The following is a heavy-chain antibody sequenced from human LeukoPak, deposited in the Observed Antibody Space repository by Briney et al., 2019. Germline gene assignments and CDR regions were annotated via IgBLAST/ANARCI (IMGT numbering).Heavy chain of an antibody. J-gene: IGHJ4*02. CDR3: ARMEYDFWSGYDY. CDR2: INAGNGNT. Sequence: ASVKVSCKASGYTFTSYAMHWVRQAPGQRLEWMGWINAGNGNTKYSQKFQGRITITRDTSASTAYMELSSLRSEDTAVYYCARMEYDFWSGYDYWGQGTLVTVSS. V-gene: IGHV1-3*01. CDR1: GYTFTSYA. D-gene: IGHD3-3*01.